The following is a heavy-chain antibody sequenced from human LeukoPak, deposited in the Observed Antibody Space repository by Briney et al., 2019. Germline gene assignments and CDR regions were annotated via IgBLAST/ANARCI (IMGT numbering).Heavy chain of an antibody. J-gene: IGHJ5*02. V-gene: IGHV3-23*01. Sequence: GGSLRLSCAASGFTFSNFAMNWVRQAPGKGLEWVSSISGSGDNTYYADSVKGRFTISRENSKNILSLQMNSLRVEDTAVYYCAKEGWAASGWYGRFDPWGQGILVTVSS. CDR2: ISGSGDNT. CDR1: GFTFSNFA. CDR3: AKEGWAASGWYGRFDP. D-gene: IGHD6-19*01.